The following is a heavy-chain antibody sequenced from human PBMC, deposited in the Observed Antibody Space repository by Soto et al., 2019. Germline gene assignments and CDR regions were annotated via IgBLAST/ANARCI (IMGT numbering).Heavy chain of an antibody. V-gene: IGHV4-30-4*01. CDR3: ALRLGDPGRLYFDY. D-gene: IGHD3-16*01. Sequence: SETLSLTCTVSGGSISSGDYYWSWIRQPPGKGLEWIGYIYYSGSTYYNPSLKSRVTISVDTSKNQFSLKLSSVTAADTAVYYCALRLGDPGRLYFDYWGQGTLVSVSS. J-gene: IGHJ4*02. CDR1: GGSISSGDYY. CDR2: IYYSGST.